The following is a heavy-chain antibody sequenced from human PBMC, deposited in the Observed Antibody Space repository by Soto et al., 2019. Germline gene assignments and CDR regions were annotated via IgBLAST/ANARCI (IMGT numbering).Heavy chain of an antibody. J-gene: IGHJ3*02. Sequence: PSETLSLTCTVSGGSISSGGYYWSWIRQHPGKGLEWIGYIYYSGSTYYNPSLKSRVTISVDTSKNQFSLKLSSVTAADTAVYYCARDANGRHDAFDIWGQGTMVTVSS. CDR1: GGSISSGGYY. D-gene: IGHD1-1*01. CDR2: IYYSGST. V-gene: IGHV4-31*03. CDR3: ARDANGRHDAFDI.